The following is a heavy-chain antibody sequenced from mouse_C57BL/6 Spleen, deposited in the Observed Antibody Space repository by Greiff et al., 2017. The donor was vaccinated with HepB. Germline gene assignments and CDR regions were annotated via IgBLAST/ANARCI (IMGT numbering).Heavy chain of an antibody. CDR1: GYTFTSYW. CDR2: IYPSDSET. V-gene: IGHV1-61*01. Sequence: VKLMESGAELVRPGSSVKLSCKASGYTFTSYWMDWVKQRPGQGLEWIGNIYPSDSETHYNQKFKDKATLTVDKSSSTAYMQLSSLTSEDSAVYYCARNGEYYFDYWGQGTTLTVSS. J-gene: IGHJ2*01. CDR3: ARNGEYYFDY.